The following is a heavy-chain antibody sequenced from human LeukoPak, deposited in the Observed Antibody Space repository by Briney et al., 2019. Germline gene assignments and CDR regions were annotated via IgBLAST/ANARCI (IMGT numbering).Heavy chain of an antibody. CDR3: ARGGGAFGSLGYYYYMDV. Sequence: GASVKVSCKASGYTFTGYYMHWVRQAPGQGLEWMGWINPNSGGTNYAQKFQGRVTMTRDTSISTAYMELSRLRSDDTAVYYCARGGGAFGSLGYYYYMDVWGKGTTVTISS. CDR2: INPNSGGT. V-gene: IGHV1-2*02. J-gene: IGHJ6*03. D-gene: IGHD3-16*01. CDR1: GYTFTGYY.